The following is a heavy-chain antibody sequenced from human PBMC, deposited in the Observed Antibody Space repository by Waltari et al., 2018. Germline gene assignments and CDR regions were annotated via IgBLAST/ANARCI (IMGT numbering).Heavy chain of an antibody. Sequence: QVQLVQSGSELTKPGASVKVSCKASGYTFTSYAMNWVRQAPGQGLEWMGWINTNTGNPTYAQGFTGRFVFSLDTSVSTAYLQISSLKAEDTAVYYCARDPRPVDFWSGYRGGFFDYWGQGTLVTVSS. CDR2: INTNTGNP. J-gene: IGHJ4*02. CDR1: GYTFTSYA. CDR3: ARDPRPVDFWSGYRGGFFDY. D-gene: IGHD3-3*01. V-gene: IGHV7-4-1*02.